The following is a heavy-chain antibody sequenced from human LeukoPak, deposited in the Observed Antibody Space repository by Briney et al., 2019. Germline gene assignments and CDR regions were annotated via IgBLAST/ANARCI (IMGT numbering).Heavy chain of an antibody. CDR1: GFTFSSYW. Sequence: PWGSLRLSCAASGFTFSSYWMHWVRQAPGKGLVWVSRINSDGSSTNYGDSVKGRFTISRDNAKNTLYLQMNSLRAEDTAMYYCARAVYYSNYLGYWGQGTLVTVSS. J-gene: IGHJ4*01. D-gene: IGHD3-10*01. CDR2: INSDGSST. V-gene: IGHV3-74*01. CDR3: ARAVYYSNYLGY.